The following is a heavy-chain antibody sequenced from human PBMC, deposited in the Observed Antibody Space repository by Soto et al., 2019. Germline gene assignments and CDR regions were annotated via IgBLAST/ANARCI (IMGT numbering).Heavy chain of an antibody. V-gene: IGHV2-5*02. CDR2: IYWDDSK. CDR1: AFSLLTDRVG. D-gene: IGHD1-26*01. J-gene: IGHJ4*02. CDR3: AHAYGGRALY. Sequence: QITLKESGPTLVKPTQTLTLTCTFSAFSLLTDRVGVGWIRQPPGKALEWLAVIYWDDSKTYRPSLKSRLTITKDTSKKQAALTTTDMDPVDTATYYCAHAYGGRALYWGQGTLVTVSS.